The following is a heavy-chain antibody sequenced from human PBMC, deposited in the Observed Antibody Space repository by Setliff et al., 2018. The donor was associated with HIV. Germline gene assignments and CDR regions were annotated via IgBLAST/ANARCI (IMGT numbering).Heavy chain of an antibody. Sequence: SETLSLTCSVSGARINTRNHFWSWVRQPAGKGLEWIGRIYAAGGTSFNPSLKTRVTMSVDTAKDRFSLKLSSVTVADTAVYFCVRDVQSTWQSDYFDPWGQGISVTVSS. J-gene: IGHJ5*02. CDR3: VRDVQSTWQSDYFDP. CDR2: IYAAGGT. V-gene: IGHV4-61*02. CDR1: GARINTRNHF. D-gene: IGHD3-10*01.